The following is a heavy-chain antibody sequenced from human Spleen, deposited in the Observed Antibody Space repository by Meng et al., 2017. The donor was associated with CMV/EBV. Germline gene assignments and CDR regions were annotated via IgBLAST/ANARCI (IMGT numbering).Heavy chain of an antibody. CDR1: GGTFSSYA. V-gene: IGHV1-69*05. CDR3: AREANGHAFDI. Sequence: SVKVSCKASGGTFSSYAVSWVRQAPGQGLEWMGVIIPILGTPNYAQKFQGRVTITTDESTSTAYMELSSLRSEDTAVYYCAREANGHAFDIWGQGTMVTVSS. J-gene: IGHJ3*02. CDR2: IIPILGTP.